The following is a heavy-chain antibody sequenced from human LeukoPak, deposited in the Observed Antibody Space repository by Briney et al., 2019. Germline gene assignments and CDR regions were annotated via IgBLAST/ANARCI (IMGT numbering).Heavy chain of an antibody. CDR1: GYTFTDYY. D-gene: IGHD6-13*01. CDR2: INPNSGGS. CDR3: ARGSRSSTWYVPFDY. Sequence: ASVRVSCQSSGYTFTDYYLHWVRQAPGQGLEWMGWINPNSGGSNYAQRFQGSVTMTRDTSISTAYMELSSLRSDDTAVYYCARGSRSSTWYVPFDYWGQGSLVTVSS. J-gene: IGHJ4*02. V-gene: IGHV1-2*02.